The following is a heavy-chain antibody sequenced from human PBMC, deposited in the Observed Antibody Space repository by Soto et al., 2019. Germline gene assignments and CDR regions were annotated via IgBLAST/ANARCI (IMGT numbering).Heavy chain of an antibody. V-gene: IGHV1-69*01. J-gene: IGHJ5*02. CDR2: VIPLFDTR. D-gene: IGHD3-10*01. Sequence: QIHLVQSGAEVRKPGSSVQASCKASGGGFSSYAVNWVRQAPGQGLEWMGGVIPLFDTRSYAQKFQGRLTITADESTTTAYMELNSLTSDDTAIYYCARSYHSGTYGCFDPWGQGTLVTVSS. CDR1: GGGFSSYA. CDR3: ARSYHSGTYGCFDP.